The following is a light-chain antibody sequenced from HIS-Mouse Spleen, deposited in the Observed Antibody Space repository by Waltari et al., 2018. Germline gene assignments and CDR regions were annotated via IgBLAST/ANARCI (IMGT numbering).Light chain of an antibody. CDR2: DAS. V-gene: IGKV1-33*01. Sequence: DITTTQSTSPLSSSVRDRITTTCQASQDISNYLNWYQQKPGKAPKLLIYDASNLETGVPSRFSGSGSGTDFTFTISSLQPEDIATYYCQQYDNLPLTFGGGTKVEIK. CDR3: QQYDNLPLT. J-gene: IGKJ4*01. CDR1: QDISNY.